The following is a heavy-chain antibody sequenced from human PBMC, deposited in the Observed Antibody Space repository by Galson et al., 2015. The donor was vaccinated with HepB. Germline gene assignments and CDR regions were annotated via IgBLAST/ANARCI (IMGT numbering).Heavy chain of an antibody. CDR3: VRDDALWPWYFDS. J-gene: IGHJ4*02. Sequence: SLRLSCAASGFTFGAYEMNWVRQAPGKGLEWISYISSNGYMIYYAESVKGRFTVSRDYARDSLYLQMNSLRVEDTAVYYCVRDDALWPWYFDSWGQGILVTVSS. CDR1: GFTFGAYE. V-gene: IGHV3-48*03. D-gene: IGHD3-10*01. CDR2: ISSNGYMI.